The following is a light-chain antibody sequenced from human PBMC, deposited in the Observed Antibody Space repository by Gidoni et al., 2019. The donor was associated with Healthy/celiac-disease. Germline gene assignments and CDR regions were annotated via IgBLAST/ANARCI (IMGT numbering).Light chain of an antibody. V-gene: IGLV3-19*01. Sequence: SSELTQDPAVSVALGQTVRITCQGDSLRSYYASWYQQKPGQAPVLVIYGKNNRPSGIPDRLSGSSSGNTASLTITGAQAEDEADYYCNSRDSSGNHPVVFGGGTKLTVL. CDR2: GKN. CDR3: NSRDSSGNHPVV. CDR1: SLRSYY. J-gene: IGLJ2*01.